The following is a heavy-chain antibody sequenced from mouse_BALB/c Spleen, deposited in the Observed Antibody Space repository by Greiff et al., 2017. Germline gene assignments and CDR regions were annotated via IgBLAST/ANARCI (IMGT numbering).Heavy chain of an antibody. CDR3: ARRYDDGCYAMDY. CDR2: IDPANGNT. V-gene: IGHV14-3*02. Sequence: VQLQQSGAELVKPGASVKLSCTASGFNIKDTYMHWVKQRPEQGLEWIGRIDPANGNTKYDPKFQGKATITADTSTNTAYLQLSSLTSENTAVYYCARRYDDGCYAMDYWGEGTSVTVTS. CDR1: GFNIKDTY. D-gene: IGHD2-14*01. J-gene: IGHJ4*01.